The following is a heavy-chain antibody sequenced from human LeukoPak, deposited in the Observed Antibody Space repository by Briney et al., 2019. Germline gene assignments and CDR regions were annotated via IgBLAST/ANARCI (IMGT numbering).Heavy chain of an antibody. V-gene: IGHV1-2*02. CDR2: INPNSGGT. J-gene: IGHJ6*02. CDR1: GYTFTGYY. D-gene: IGHD3-10*01. Sequence: GASVKVSCKASGYTFTGYYMHWVRQAPGQGLEWMGWINPNSGGTNYAQKFQGRVTMTRDTSISTAYMELSRLRSDDTAVYYCAGTTSGYYYYGIDVWGQGTTVTVSS. CDR3: AGTTSGYYYYGIDV.